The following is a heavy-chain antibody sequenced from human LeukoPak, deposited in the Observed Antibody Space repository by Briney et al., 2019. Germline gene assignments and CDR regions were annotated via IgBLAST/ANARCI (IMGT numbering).Heavy chain of an antibody. Sequence: GASVKVSCKASGYTFTNYTLNWVRQAPGLRLEWMGWIDTNTGNPTYAQGFIGLFFFSFDTSVTTAYLQISSLKAEDTAVYYCARCYDTTGYFSYWGQGTLVTVSS. D-gene: IGHD3-22*01. J-gene: IGHJ4*02. CDR2: IDTNTGNP. V-gene: IGHV7-4-1*02. CDR1: GYTFTNYT. CDR3: ARCYDTTGYFSY.